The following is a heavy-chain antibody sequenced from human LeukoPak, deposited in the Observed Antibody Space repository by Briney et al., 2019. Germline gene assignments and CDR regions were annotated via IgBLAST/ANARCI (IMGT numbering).Heavy chain of an antibody. CDR1: GYTFTSYG. J-gene: IGHJ4*02. D-gene: IGHD3-10*01. Sequence: ASVKVSCKASGYTFTSYGISWVRQAPGQGLEWMGWISAYNGNTNYAQQLQGRVTMTTDTSTSTAYMELRSLRSDDTAVYYCARGWYYYGSGSYYRLDYWGQGTLVTVSS. V-gene: IGHV1-18*01. CDR3: ARGWYYYGSGSYYRLDY. CDR2: ISAYNGNT.